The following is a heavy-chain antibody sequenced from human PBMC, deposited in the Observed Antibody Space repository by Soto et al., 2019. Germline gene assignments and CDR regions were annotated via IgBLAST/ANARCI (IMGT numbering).Heavy chain of an antibody. D-gene: IGHD1-7*01. CDR1: GGTFSIYA. CDR3: AREYNWNSIYYGMDV. J-gene: IGHJ6*02. CDR2: ITPIFGTA. Sequence: QVQLVQSGAEVKKPGSSVKVSCKASGGTFSIYAISWVRQAPGQGPEWMGGITPIFGTANYAQKFQGRVTITADESTNTAYMELSRLRSEDTAVYYCAREYNWNSIYYGMDVWGQGTTVTVSS. V-gene: IGHV1-69*01.